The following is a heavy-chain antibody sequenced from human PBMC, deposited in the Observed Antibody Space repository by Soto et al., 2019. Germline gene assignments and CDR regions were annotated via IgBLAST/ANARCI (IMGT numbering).Heavy chain of an antibody. J-gene: IGHJ6*02. CDR3: ARGDTAMARYGMDV. D-gene: IGHD5-18*01. CDR1: GYSFTSYW. CDR2: IDPSDSYT. V-gene: IGHV5-10-1*01. Sequence: LGESLKISCKGSGYSFTSYWISWVRQMPGKGLEWMGRIDPSDSYTNYSPSFQGHVTISADKSISTAYLQWSSLKASDTAMYYCARGDTAMARYGMDVWGQGTTVTVSS.